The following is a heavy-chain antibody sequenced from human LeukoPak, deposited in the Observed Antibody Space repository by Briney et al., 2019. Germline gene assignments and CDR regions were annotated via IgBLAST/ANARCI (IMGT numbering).Heavy chain of an antibody. D-gene: IGHD3-16*01. CDR3: ASGMQLRVGELFLDTRYDGFDL. CDR1: GYTLTSHY. CDR2: ISPRGGAT. J-gene: IGHJ3*01. V-gene: IGHV1-46*01. Sequence: GASVKVSSKASGYTLTSHYMRWVRQTPGQGLEWMGLISPRGGATIYGQRFQGRVTMTSDTSTSTVYMELSSLRPADTAVYYCASGMQLRVGELFLDTRYDGFDLWGQGTMVSVSS.